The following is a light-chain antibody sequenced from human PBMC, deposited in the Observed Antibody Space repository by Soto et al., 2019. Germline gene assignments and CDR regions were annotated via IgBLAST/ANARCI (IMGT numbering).Light chain of an antibody. V-gene: IGKV3D-11*01. Sequence: EIVLTQSPATLSLSPGEGAPLSSGASQGVSSYLAWYQQKPGQAPRLLIYDASNRATGIPARFSGSGPGTDFTLTISSLEPEDFAVYYCQQRSNWHKVTFGQGTRLEI. CDR3: QQRSNWHKVT. CDR2: DAS. J-gene: IGKJ5*01. CDR1: QGVSSY.